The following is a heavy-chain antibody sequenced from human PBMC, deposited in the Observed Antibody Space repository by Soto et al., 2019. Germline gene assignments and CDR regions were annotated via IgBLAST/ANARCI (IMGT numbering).Heavy chain of an antibody. V-gene: IGHV3-30-3*01. CDR1: GFTFSSYA. CDR2: ISYDGSNK. CDR3: ARAHYDSSGSRPAPY. Sequence: GGSLRLSCAASGFTFSSYAMHWVRQAPGKGLEWVAVISYDGSNKYYADSVKGRFTISRDNSKNTLYLQMNSLRAEDTAVYYCARAHYDSSGSRPAPYWGQGTLVTVSS. D-gene: IGHD3-22*01. J-gene: IGHJ4*02.